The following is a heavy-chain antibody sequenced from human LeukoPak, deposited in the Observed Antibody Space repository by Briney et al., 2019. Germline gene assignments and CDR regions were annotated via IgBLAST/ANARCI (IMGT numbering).Heavy chain of an antibody. J-gene: IGHJ5*01. CDR2: LPYDGSYN. Sequence: GGSLRLSCLVSGVSLSSYGMHWVRQAPGKGLEWLAWLPYDGSYNLTAASLKGRFAISKDISTNTLYLDMDSLTAEDTAVYYCAAAGLGVAHWIDSWGQGTLVTVSS. CDR1: GVSLSSYG. CDR3: AAAGLGVAHWIDS. D-gene: IGHD2-15*01. V-gene: IGHV3-30*02.